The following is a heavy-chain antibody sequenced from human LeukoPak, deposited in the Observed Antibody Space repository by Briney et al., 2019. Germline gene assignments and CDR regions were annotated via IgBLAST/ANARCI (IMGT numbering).Heavy chain of an antibody. V-gene: IGHV4-4*07. D-gene: IGHD3-10*01. CDR2: IYTSGST. Sequence: PSETLSLTCTVSGGSISSYYWSWIRQPAGKGLEWIGRIYTSGSTNYNPSLKSRVTMSVDTSKNQFSLKLSSVTAADTAVYYCASSPPTVRGVSAFDIWGQGTMVTVSS. CDR1: GGSISSYY. J-gene: IGHJ3*02. CDR3: ASSPPTVRGVSAFDI.